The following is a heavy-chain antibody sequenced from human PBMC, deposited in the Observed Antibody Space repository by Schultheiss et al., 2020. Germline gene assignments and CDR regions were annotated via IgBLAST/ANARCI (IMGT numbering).Heavy chain of an antibody. CDR3: AREVTNEIYFYRMDV. CDR1: GGTFSSYT. J-gene: IGHJ6*02. D-gene: IGHD4-17*01. CDR2: INAGNGNT. Sequence: ASVKVSCKASGGTFSSYTVTWVRQATGQGLEWMGWINAGNGNTKYSQKFQGRVTMTRDTSISTAYMELSRLRSDDTAVYHCAREVTNEIYFYRMDVWAQGTTVTVSS. V-gene: IGHV1-2*02.